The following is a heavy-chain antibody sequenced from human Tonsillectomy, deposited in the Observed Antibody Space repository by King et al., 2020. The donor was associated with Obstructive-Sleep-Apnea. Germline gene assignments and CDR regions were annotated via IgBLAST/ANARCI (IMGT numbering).Heavy chain of an antibody. D-gene: IGHD3-3*01. CDR3: VSSVRVFGEVKSYNYYGMDV. V-gene: IGHV3-74*01. J-gene: IGHJ6*02. CDR1: GFTFSSYW. CDR2: INTDGTSA. Sequence: VQLVESGGDLVQPGGSLRLSCAASGFTFSSYWMHWVRQAPGKGLVWVSRINTDGTSASYTDAVQGRFTISRDNAENTLYLQMNTRRHEDTCLYFCVSSVRVFGEVKSYNYYGMDVWGQGTTVTVSS.